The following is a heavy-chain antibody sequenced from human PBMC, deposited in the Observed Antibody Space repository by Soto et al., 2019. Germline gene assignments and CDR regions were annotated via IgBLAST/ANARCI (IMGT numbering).Heavy chain of an antibody. V-gene: IGHV3-23*01. Sequence: PGGSLRLSCAASGFTFTNFAMNLVRQAPGKGLEWVSAISGSGGSTYYADSVKGRFTISRDNSKNTVYLQMNGLRAEDTAAYYCATLIARSDYGDDGGLDYWGQGTLVTVSS. CDR1: GFTFTNFA. CDR2: ISGSGGST. D-gene: IGHD4-17*01. CDR3: ATLIARSDYGDDGGLDY. J-gene: IGHJ4*02.